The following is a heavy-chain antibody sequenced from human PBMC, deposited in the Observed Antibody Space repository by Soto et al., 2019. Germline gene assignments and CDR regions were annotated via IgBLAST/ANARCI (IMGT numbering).Heavy chain of an antibody. D-gene: IGHD5-12*01. CDR3: AKYDGYGGFSPVDY. Sequence: EVQLLESGGGLVQPGGSLRLSCAASGFTFSSYAMSWVRQAPGKGLEWVSGVSGSGGSTYYADSVKGRFTISRDNSKNTVYLQMNSLRAEDTAVYYCAKYDGYGGFSPVDYWGQGTLVTVSS. V-gene: IGHV3-23*01. CDR1: GFTFSSYA. J-gene: IGHJ4*02. CDR2: VSGSGGST.